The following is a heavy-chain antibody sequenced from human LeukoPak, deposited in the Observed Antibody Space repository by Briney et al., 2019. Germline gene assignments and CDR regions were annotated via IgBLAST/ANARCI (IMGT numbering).Heavy chain of an antibody. V-gene: IGHV3-74*01. CDR2: INSDGSST. Sequence: GGSLRLSCAASGFTFSSYWMHWVRQAPGKGLVWVSRINSDGSSTGYADSVKGRFTISRDNAKNTLYLQMNSLRAEDTAVYYCARSGGSGSYYNEFDYWGQGTLVTVSS. D-gene: IGHD3-10*01. CDR1: GFTFSSYW. CDR3: ARSGGSGSYYNEFDY. J-gene: IGHJ4*02.